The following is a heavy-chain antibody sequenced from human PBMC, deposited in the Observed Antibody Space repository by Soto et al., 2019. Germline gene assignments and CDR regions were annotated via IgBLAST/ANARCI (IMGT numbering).Heavy chain of an antibody. CDR3: VRDISPNNFASGSYTF. J-gene: IGHJ4*02. V-gene: IGHV3-11*06. CDR2: ISSSGTYT. Sequence: QVQLVESGGGLVKPGGSLRLSCAASGFPFSDYYMTWIRQAPGKGLDWVSYISSSGTYTHFADSVKGRFTISRDNAKNSLYLQMNSLRPEDTAVYYCVRDISPNNFASGSYTFWGQGILLTVSS. CDR1: GFPFSDYY. D-gene: IGHD3-10*01.